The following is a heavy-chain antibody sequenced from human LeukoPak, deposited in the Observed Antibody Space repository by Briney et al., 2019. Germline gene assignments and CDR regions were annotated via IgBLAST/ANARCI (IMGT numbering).Heavy chain of an antibody. J-gene: IGHJ4*02. V-gene: IGHV3-74*01. CDR3: AKGSDRYSSGSAVDY. CDR2: INSDGIST. CDR1: GFTFSSYW. D-gene: IGHD6-19*01. Sequence: PGGSLRLSCAASGFTFSSYWMHWVRQAPGKGLVWVSRINSDGISTSYADSVKGRFTISRDNSKNTLYLQMNSLRAEDTAIYYCAKGSDRYSSGSAVDYWGQGSLVTVSS.